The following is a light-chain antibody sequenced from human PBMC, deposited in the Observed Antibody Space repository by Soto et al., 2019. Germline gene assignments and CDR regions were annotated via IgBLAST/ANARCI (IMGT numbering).Light chain of an antibody. CDR2: DVS. CDR3: NSYTSSSTPYV. V-gene: IGLV2-14*03. J-gene: IGLJ1*01. Sequence: QSALTQPASVSGSPGQSITISCTGTSSDVGGYNYVSWHQHHPGKAPKLMIYDVSNRPSGVSNRFSGSKSGNTASLTISGLQAEDEAEYFCNSYTSSSTPYVFGTGTKVTVL. CDR1: SSDVGGYNY.